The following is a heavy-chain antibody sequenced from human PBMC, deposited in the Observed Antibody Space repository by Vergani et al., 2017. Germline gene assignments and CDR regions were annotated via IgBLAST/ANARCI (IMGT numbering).Heavy chain of an antibody. J-gene: IGHJ4*02. Sequence: VLLQEPGPGLVKPSETLSLKCSVSGDSIRSGVYYWGWIRQHPGQGLEWIGYIYHTGTTYYNPSLRGRINISVDTSKNQLSLKLNSVTVADTAVYYCARSRPYCTSGSCPAIWGQGTLVTVSS. CDR1: GDSIRSGVYY. V-gene: IGHV4-31*02. CDR2: IYHTGTT. D-gene: IGHD2-15*01. CDR3: ARSRPYCTSGSCPAI.